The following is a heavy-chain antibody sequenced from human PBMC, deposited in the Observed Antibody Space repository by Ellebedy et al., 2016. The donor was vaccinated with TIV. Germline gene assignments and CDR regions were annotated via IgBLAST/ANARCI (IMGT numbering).Heavy chain of an antibody. CDR2: IHYSGDT. V-gene: IGHV4-59*01. D-gene: IGHD3-10*01. J-gene: IGHJ3*02. CDR1: GGSISTYY. CDR3: ARDTYYYDSGNNYIDAFDN. Sequence: MPSETLSLTCTVSGGSISTYYWSWIRQPPGKGLEWIGHIHYSGDTNFNPSLNSRVTISVDTSKNQFSLGLSSVTAADTAVYYCARDTYYYDSGNNYIDAFDNWGQGTMVTVSS.